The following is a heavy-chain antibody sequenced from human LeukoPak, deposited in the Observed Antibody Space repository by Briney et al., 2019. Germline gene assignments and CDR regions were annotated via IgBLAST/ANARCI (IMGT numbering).Heavy chain of an antibody. D-gene: IGHD3-22*01. CDR1: GYSFTSYW. J-gene: IGHJ4*02. V-gene: IGHV5-10-1*01. CDR2: VEPGDSYT. CDR3: ASPPLYDSSGYYYFDY. Sequence: GESLKISCQGSGYSFTSYWISWVRQMPGRGLEWMGRVEPGDSYTNYSPSFQGHVTISADKSISTAYLQWSSLKASDTAMYYCASPPLYDSSGYYYFDYWGQGTLVTVSS.